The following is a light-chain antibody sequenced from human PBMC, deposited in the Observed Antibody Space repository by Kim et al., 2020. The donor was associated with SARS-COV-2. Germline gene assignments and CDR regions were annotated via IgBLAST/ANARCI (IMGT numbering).Light chain of an antibody. CDR2: DNN. V-gene: IGLV1-51*01. CDR1: NSNIGNND. J-gene: IGLJ1*01. CDR3: GTWDSSLTAHV. Sequence: GQKVTSSCSGSNSNIGNNDVSWYQQLPGTAPQLLIYDNNQRPSGIPDRFSGSKSGTSATLGITGLQTGDEADYYCGTWDSSLTAHVFGTGTKVTVL.